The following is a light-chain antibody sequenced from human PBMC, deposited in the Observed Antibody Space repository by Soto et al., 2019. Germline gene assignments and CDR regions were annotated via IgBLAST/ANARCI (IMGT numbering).Light chain of an antibody. CDR1: QSVSSN. J-gene: IGKJ5*01. CDR3: KQYNIWPLT. Sequence: EIVLTQSPGTLSLSPGERATLSCRASQSVSSNLAWYQHKPGQAPRLLMYGAYTRATGIQARFSGSGSGTEFTLTIRSLQSEDFAVYSCKQYNIWPLTFGQGTRLEIK. CDR2: GAY. V-gene: IGKV3-15*01.